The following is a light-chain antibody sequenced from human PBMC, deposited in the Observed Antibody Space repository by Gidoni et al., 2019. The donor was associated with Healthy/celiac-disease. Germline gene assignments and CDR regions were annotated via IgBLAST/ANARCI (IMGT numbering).Light chain of an antibody. CDR1: QDISNY. CDR3: QQYDNLPS. V-gene: IGKV1-33*01. Sequence: DSQMTQSPSSLSASVGDRVTITCQASQDISNYLNWYQQKPGKAPKLLIYDASNLETGVPSRFSGSGSGTDFTFTISSLQPEDIATYYCQQYDNLPSFGGXTKVEIK. J-gene: IGKJ4*01. CDR2: DAS.